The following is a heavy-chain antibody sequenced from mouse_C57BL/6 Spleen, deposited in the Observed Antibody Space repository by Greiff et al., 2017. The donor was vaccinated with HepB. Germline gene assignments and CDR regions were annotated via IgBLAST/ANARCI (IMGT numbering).Heavy chain of an antibody. V-gene: IGHV1-82*01. Sequence: VKVVESGPELVKPGASVKISCKASGYAFSSSWMNWVKQRPGKGLEWIGRIYPGDGDTNYNGKFKGKATLTADKSSSTAYMQLSSLTSEDSAVYCCARGDWYRTFDGWGTGTTVTVSS. CDR3: ARGDWYRTFDG. CDR1: GYAFSSSW. CDR2: IYPGDGDT. J-gene: IGHJ1*03. D-gene: IGHD2-14*01.